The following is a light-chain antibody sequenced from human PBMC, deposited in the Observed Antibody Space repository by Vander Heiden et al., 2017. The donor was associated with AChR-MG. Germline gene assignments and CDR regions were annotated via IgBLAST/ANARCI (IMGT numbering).Light chain of an antibody. Sequence: QSVLTQPPSVSGAPGQRVTISCTGSSSNIGANYDVHWYQQLPGTAPKLLIYGNTNRPSGVPDRFSGSKSGTSASLTITGLQAEDEADYYCQSYDSTLNSRVVFGGGTKLTVL. CDR2: GNT. V-gene: IGLV1-40*01. CDR1: SSNIGANYD. J-gene: IGLJ2*01. CDR3: QSYDSTLNSRVV.